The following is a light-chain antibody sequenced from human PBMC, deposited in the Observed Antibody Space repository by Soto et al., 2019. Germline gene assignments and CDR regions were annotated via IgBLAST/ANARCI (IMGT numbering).Light chain of an antibody. V-gene: IGLV2-8*01. Sequence: QSALTQPPSASGFPGQSVTISCTGTSSDVGYYDYVSWYQQHPGKAPKLVIYEVTKRPSGVPDRVSASKSGNTASLTVSGLRAEDEADYYCSSYAGSNTFVFGSGTKLTV. J-gene: IGLJ1*01. CDR1: SSDVGYYDY. CDR3: SSYAGSNTFV. CDR2: EVT.